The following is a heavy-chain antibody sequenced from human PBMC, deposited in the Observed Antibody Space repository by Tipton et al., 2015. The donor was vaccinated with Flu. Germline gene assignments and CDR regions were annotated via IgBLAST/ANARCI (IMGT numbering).Heavy chain of an antibody. CDR1: GDSVGSDYF. Sequence: TLSLTCSVSGDSVGSDYFWGWIRQSPGKGLEWIGSMYHSGNTYYNDSLKSRVTMSVDTSKNHFSLKLQSVTAADTAVYYCARHFRDSSAWFNWFDPWGQGTLVTVSS. D-gene: IGHD3-22*01. J-gene: IGHJ5*02. V-gene: IGHV4-38-2*01. CDR2: MYHSGNT. CDR3: ARHFRDSSAWFNWFDP.